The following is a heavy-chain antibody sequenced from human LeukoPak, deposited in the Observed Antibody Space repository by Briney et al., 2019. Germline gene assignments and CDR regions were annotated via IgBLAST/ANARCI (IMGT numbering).Heavy chain of an antibody. CDR3: ARRGGCDSRRRYNWFDP. V-gene: IGHV1-8*01. J-gene: IGHJ5*02. CDR2: MNPNSGNT. Sequence: GASVKVSCKASGYTFTSYDINWVRQATGQGLEWMGWMNPNSGNTGYAQKFQGRVTMTRNTSISTAYMELSSLRSEDTAVYYCARRGGCDSRRRYNWFDPWGQGTLVTVSS. D-gene: IGHD5-12*01. CDR1: GYTFTSYD.